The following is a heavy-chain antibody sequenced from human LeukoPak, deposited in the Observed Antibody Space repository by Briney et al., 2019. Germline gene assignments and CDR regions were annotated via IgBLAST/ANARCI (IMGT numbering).Heavy chain of an antibody. CDR2: ISAYNGNT. V-gene: IGHV1-18*01. D-gene: IGHD5-24*01. Sequence: VASVKVSCKASGYTFTSYGISWVRQAPGQGLEWMGWISAYNGNTNYAQKLQGRVTMTTDTSTSTAYMELRSLRSDGTAVYYCARDNSVRDEAWWFNPWGQGTLVTVSS. J-gene: IGHJ5*02. CDR1: GYTFTSYG. CDR3: ARDNSVRDEAWWFNP.